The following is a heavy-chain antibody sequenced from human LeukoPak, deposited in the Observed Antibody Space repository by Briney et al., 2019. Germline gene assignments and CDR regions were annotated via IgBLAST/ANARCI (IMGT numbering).Heavy chain of an antibody. CDR1: GYTFTSYY. J-gene: IGHJ1*01. V-gene: IGHV1-46*01. CDR3: ARGRLDSGWLKENFQH. D-gene: IGHD6-19*01. CDR2: INPSGGST. Sequence: ASVKVSCKASGYTFTSYYMHWVRQAPGQGLEWMGIINPSGGSTSYAQKFQGRVTMTRDTSISTAYMELSRLRSDDTAVYYCARGRLDSGWLKENFQHWGQGTLVTVSS.